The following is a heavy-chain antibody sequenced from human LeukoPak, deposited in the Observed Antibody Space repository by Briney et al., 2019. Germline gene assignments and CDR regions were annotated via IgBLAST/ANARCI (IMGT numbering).Heavy chain of an antibody. J-gene: IGHJ4*02. CDR2: ISSSSYI. V-gene: IGHV3-21*01. Sequence: GGSLRLSCAASGFTFSSYSMNWVRQAPGKGLEWVSSISSSSYIYYADSVKGRFTISRDNAKNSLYLQMNSLRAEDTAVYYCARAITMVRGARGHFDYWGQGTLVTVSS. CDR3: ARAITMVRGARGHFDY. D-gene: IGHD3-10*01. CDR1: GFTFSSYS.